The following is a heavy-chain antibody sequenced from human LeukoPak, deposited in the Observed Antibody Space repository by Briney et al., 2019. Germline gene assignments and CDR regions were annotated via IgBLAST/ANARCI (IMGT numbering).Heavy chain of an antibody. CDR2: LSSSGSYV. V-gene: IGHV3-21*01. Sequence: PGGFLRLSCEASGFTFSDYSMNWVRQAPGKGLEWVSSLSSSGSYVYYADSVRGRFTISRDNAKNSLYLQMNRLRAEDTAVYYCARRLPYYYYYYMDVWGKGTTVTVSS. CDR3: ARRLPYYYYYYMDV. J-gene: IGHJ6*03. CDR1: GFTFSDYS.